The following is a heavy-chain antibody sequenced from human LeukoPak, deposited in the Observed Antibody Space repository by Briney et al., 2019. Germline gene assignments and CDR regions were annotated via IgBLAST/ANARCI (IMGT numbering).Heavy chain of an antibody. CDR2: INLNNGAT. Sequence: ASVKVSCKASGFTSTAYYLYWVRQAPGQGLECVGFINLNNGATGYAQNFQGRVTMTRSTSISTAFMTLSSPRSEATAVYSRARDGDSTAPDFDFWGQGALVTVSS. V-gene: IGHV1-2*02. J-gene: IGHJ4*02. D-gene: IGHD2-21*02. CDR3: ARDGDSTAPDFDF. CDR1: GFTSTAYY.